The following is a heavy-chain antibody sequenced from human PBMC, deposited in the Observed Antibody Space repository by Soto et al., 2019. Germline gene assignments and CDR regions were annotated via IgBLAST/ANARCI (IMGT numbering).Heavy chain of an antibody. J-gene: IGHJ4*02. CDR3: TTGPYYDSSGYYAPFDY. CDR2: IKSKTDGGTT. V-gene: IGHV3-15*01. Sequence: PGGSLRLSCAASGFTFSNAWMSWVRQAPGKGLEWVGRIKSKTDGGTTDYAAPVKGRFTISRDDSKNTLYLQMNSLKTEDTAVYYCTTGPYYDSSGYYAPFDYWGQGTLVTVSS. CDR1: GFTFSNAW. D-gene: IGHD3-22*01.